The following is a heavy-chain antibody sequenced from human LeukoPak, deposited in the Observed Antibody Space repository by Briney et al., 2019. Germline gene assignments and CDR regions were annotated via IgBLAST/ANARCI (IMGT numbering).Heavy chain of an antibody. D-gene: IGHD6-13*01. CDR3: ASLAAAGTDY. V-gene: IGHV3-23*01. Sequence: GGSLRLSCAASGFTFSSYAMNWVRQAPGKGLEWVSGTGSTGVSTFYADSVKGRFTVSRDNSKNTLSLQMNSLRAEDTAVYYCASLAAAGTDYWGQGTLVTASS. CDR2: TGSTGVST. J-gene: IGHJ4*02. CDR1: GFTFSSYA.